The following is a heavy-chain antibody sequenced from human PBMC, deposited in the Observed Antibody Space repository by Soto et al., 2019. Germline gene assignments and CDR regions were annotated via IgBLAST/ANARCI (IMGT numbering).Heavy chain of an antibody. CDR2: IIPIFGTA. J-gene: IGHJ4*02. CDR3: ARGSGERG. Sequence: SLLNVARKSVVWRYSVYPIGWVRQAPGQGLEWMGGIIPIFGTANYAQKFQGRVTITADESTSTAYMELSSLRSEDTAVHYCARGSGERGWGQGTLVTVPS. V-gene: IGHV1-69*13. CDR1: WRYSVYP. D-gene: IGHD4-17*01.